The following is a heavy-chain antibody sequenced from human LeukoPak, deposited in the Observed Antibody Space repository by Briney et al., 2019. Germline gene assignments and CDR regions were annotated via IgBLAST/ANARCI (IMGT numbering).Heavy chain of an antibody. V-gene: IGHV3-23*01. Sequence: PGGSLRLSCAASGFTFSSYAMSWVRQAPGKGLEWVSAISGSGGSTYYADSVKGRFTISRDNSKNTLYLQMNSLRAEDTAVYYCAKDPAGITMVRGVNYFDYWGREPWSPSPQ. CDR2: ISGSGGST. D-gene: IGHD3-10*01. CDR3: AKDPAGITMVRGVNYFDY. J-gene: IGHJ4*02. CDR1: GFTFSSYA.